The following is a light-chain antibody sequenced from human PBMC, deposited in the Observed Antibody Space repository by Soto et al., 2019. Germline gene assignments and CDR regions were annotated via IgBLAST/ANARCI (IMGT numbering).Light chain of an antibody. Sequence: MVLTQSPGTLSLSPGARATLSCRASQTISSSYLAWYQHKPGQAPRLLIYGASSRATGIPDRFSASGSGADFILTINRLEPEDFAVYYCQHYGSSPPYTFGQGTKVEIK. J-gene: IGKJ2*01. CDR2: GAS. V-gene: IGKV3-20*01. CDR3: QHYGSSPPYT. CDR1: QTISSSY.